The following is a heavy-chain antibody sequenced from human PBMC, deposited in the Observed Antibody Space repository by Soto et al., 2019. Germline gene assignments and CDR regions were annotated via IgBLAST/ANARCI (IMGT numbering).Heavy chain of an antibody. CDR2: LSGGGSTT. D-gene: IGHD3-9*01. J-gene: IGHJ4*02. CDR3: AKGREYDILTGCHY. Sequence: EVQLLESGGGFVQPGESLRLSCAASGFTFSLSAMSWVRQAPGRGLDWVSSLSGGGSTTDYADSVKGRFTISRDNSKNTVHLQMNSLRAEDTAVYYCAKGREYDILTGCHYWGQGALVTVSS. CDR1: GFTFSLSA. V-gene: IGHV3-23*01.